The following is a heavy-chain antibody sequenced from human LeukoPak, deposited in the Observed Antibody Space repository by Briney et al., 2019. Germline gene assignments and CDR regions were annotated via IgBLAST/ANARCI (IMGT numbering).Heavy chain of an antibody. V-gene: IGHV3-23*01. CDR3: AKGGAGPARVFDY. J-gene: IGHJ4*02. D-gene: IGHD6-6*01. CDR2: ISDRGGRT. CDR1: GFTFSSYA. Sequence: PGGSLRLSCAASGFTFSSYAMSWVRQAPGKGLEWVSDISDRGGRTYYADSVKGRFTISRDDSKNTLHLQMNSLRAEDTAVYYCAKGGAGPARVFDYWGQGALVTVSS.